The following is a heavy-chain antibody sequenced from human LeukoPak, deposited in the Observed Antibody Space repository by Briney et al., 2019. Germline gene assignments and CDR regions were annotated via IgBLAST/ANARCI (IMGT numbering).Heavy chain of an antibody. CDR3: ARAPSGYYGSGSLVN. V-gene: IGHV1-2*02. Sequence: ASVKVSCKASGYTFTGYYMHWVRQAPGQGLEWMGWINPNSGGTNYAHKFQGRVTMARDTSISTAYMEMSMLRSDDTAVYYCARAPSGYYGSGSLVNWGQGTLVSVSS. J-gene: IGHJ4*02. D-gene: IGHD3-10*01. CDR2: INPNSGGT. CDR1: GYTFTGYY.